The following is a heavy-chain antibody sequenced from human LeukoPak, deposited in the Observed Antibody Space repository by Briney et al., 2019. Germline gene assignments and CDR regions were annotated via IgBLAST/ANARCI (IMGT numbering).Heavy chain of an antibody. D-gene: IGHD4-17*01. Sequence: GGSLRLSCAASGFTFDDYGMSWVRQAPGKGLEWVSGINWNGGSTGYADSVKGRFTISRDNAKNSLYLQMNSLRAEDTALYYCARERGVWDYGDYGGPLLFDYWGQGTLVTVSS. CDR2: INWNGGST. J-gene: IGHJ4*02. V-gene: IGHV3-20*04. CDR3: ARERGVWDYGDYGGPLLFDY. CDR1: GFTFDDYG.